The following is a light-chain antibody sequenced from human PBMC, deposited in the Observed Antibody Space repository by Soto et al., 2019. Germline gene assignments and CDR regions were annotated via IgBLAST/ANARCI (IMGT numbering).Light chain of an antibody. CDR1: QSVSSGH. CDR3: QQYGHSLWT. Sequence: EIVLTQSPGSLSLSPGERASLSCRASQSVSSGHLAWYQQKPGQAHRLLIYGASSRATGIPDRFSGSGSGTDFTLTISRLEPEDYAVYYCQQYGHSLWTFGQGTKVDIK. CDR2: GAS. V-gene: IGKV3-20*01. J-gene: IGKJ1*01.